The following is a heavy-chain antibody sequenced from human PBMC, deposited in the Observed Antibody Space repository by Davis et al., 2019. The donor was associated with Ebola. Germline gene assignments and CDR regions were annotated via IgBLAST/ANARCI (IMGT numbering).Heavy chain of an antibody. CDR3: ARTSSTSASAFDP. CDR2: IDPSDSYT. Sequence: GESLKISCKGSGYSFTSYWISWVRQMPGKGLEWMGRIDPSDSYTNYSPSFPGHVTISADKSISTAYLQWSSLKASDTAMYYCARTSSTSASAFDPWGQGTLVTVSS. J-gene: IGHJ5*02. CDR1: GYSFTSYW. D-gene: IGHD2-2*01. V-gene: IGHV5-10-1*01.